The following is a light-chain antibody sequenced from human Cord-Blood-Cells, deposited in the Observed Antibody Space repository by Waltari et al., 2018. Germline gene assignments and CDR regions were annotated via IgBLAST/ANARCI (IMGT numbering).Light chain of an antibody. CDR2: EGS. CDR3: CSYAGSSTFV. J-gene: IGLJ3*02. V-gene: IGLV2-23*03. Sequence: QSALTQPASVSGSPGQSITISCTVTSSDVGSYNLVSWYQQHPGKAPKLMIYEGSKRPSGVSNRFSGSKSGNTASLTISGLQAEDEADYYCCSYAGSSTFVFGGGTKLTVL. CDR1: SSDVGSYNL.